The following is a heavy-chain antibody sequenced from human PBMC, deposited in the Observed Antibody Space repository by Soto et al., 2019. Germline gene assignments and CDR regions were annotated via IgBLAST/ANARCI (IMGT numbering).Heavy chain of an antibody. V-gene: IGHV4-39*07. J-gene: IGHJ4*02. CDR3: ARGSYDYILGSYRQRPLYFDY. CDR1: GACITVSTYH. CDR2: VHYSGST. D-gene: IGHD3-16*02. Sequence: PSETLSLSCTVSGACITVSTYHWGWIRQPPGKGLEWIGTVHYSGSTYYNPSFKRRVTISVDTSKNQFSLKLSSVTAADTAVYYCARGSYDYILGSYRQRPLYFDYWGQGTLVTVSS.